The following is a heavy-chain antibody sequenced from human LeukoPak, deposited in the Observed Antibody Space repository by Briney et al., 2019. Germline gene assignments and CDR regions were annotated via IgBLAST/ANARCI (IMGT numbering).Heavy chain of an antibody. Sequence: PGGSLRLSCAASGFTFDDYAVHWVRQAPGKGLEWVSGISWNGGSIDYADSVKGRFTISRDNAKKFLYLQMNSLREEDTALYYCAKDRGSGIYYKTYFDYWGQGTLVTVSS. D-gene: IGHD3-10*01. CDR1: GFTFDDYA. J-gene: IGHJ4*02. CDR2: ISWNGGSI. CDR3: AKDRGSGIYYKTYFDY. V-gene: IGHV3-9*01.